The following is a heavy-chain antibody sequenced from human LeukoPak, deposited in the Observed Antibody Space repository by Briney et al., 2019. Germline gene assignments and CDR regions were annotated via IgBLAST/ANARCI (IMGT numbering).Heavy chain of an antibody. V-gene: IGHV4-39*01. CDR1: GGSISSSSYY. CDR2: IYYSGST. D-gene: IGHD5-18*01. J-gene: IGHJ4*02. Sequence: SSETLSLTCTVSGGSISSSSYYWGWIRQPPGKGLEWIGSIYYSGSTYYNPSLKSRVTISVDTSKNQFSLKLSSVTAADTAVYYCARQRRYSYGSRWGDYWGQGTLVTVSS. CDR3: ARQRRYSYGSRWGDY.